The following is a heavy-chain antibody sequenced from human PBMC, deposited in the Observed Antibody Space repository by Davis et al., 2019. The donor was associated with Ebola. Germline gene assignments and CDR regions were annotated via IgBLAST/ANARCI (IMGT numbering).Heavy chain of an antibody. CDR1: GYTFSSYG. Sequence: AGSLRLSSAASGYTFSSYGMHWVRQAPGKGLEWVAVIWYDGSNKYYADSVKGRFTISRDNARDSLFPRMNSLRDEDTAVYYCAKDGSETSQHKNFFASWGQGALVTVSS. CDR3: AKDGSETSQHKNFFAS. CDR2: IWYDGSNK. D-gene: IGHD3-10*01. V-gene: IGHV3-33*06. J-gene: IGHJ4*02.